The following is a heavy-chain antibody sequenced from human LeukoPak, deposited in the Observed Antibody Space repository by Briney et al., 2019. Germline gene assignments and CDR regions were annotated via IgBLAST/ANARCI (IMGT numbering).Heavy chain of an antibody. V-gene: IGHV4-59*12. CDR2: IYYSGST. Sequence: PSETLSLTCTVSGGSISGYYWSWIRQPPGKGLEWIGYIYYSGSTSYNPSLKSRVTISVDTSKNQFSLRLSSVTAADTAVYYCARRRYYGSGSYYRPGNYFDYWGQGILVTVSS. CDR3: ARRRYYGSGSYYRPGNYFDY. D-gene: IGHD3-10*01. CDR1: GGSISGYY. J-gene: IGHJ4*02.